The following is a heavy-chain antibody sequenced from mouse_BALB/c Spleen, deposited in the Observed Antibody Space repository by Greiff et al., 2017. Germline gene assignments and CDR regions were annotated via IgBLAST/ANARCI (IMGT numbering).Heavy chain of an antibody. CDR2: ISNSGNT. J-gene: IGHJ4*01. CDR3: AREDYGAMDY. Sequence: DVKLVESGPSLVKPSQTLSLTCSVTGDSITSGYWNWIRKFPGNKVEYMGYISNSGNTYYNPSLKSRISITRDTSKNQYYLQLNSVTTEDTATYYCAREDYGAMDYWGQGTSVTVSS. V-gene: IGHV3-8*02. D-gene: IGHD1-1*01. CDR1: GDSITSGY.